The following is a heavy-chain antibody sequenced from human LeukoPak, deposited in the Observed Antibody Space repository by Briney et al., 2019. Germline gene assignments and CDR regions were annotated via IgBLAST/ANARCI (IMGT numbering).Heavy chain of an antibody. D-gene: IGHD4-17*01. J-gene: IGHJ3*02. V-gene: IGHV3-74*01. CDR3: ASRYGDYVDAFDI. CDR2: IKSDGST. Sequence: AGGSLRLSCAASGFTFSSYWMHWVRQAPGKGLVWVSRIKSDGSTNYADSVKGRFTISRDSSKNTLYLQMNSLRAEDTAVYYCASRYGDYVDAFDIWGQGTMVTVSS. CDR1: GFTFSSYW.